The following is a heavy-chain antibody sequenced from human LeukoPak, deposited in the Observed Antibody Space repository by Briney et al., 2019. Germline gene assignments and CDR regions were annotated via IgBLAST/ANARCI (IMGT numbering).Heavy chain of an antibody. D-gene: IGHD3-10*01. CDR3: ARAGIGIRYYMDV. CDR1: GYSISSGYY. CDR2: IYHSGST. Sequence: PSETLSLTCAVSGYSISSGYYWGWIRQPPGKGLEWIGNIYHSGSTYYNPSLRSRVTISADTSKNQFSLKLSSVTAADTAVYYCARAGIGIRYYMDVWGKGTTVTVSS. J-gene: IGHJ6*03. V-gene: IGHV4-38-2*01.